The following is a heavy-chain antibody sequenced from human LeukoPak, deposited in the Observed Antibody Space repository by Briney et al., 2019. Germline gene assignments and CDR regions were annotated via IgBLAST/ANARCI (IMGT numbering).Heavy chain of an antibody. V-gene: IGHV3-21*01. CDR2: INIRSDYI. D-gene: IGHD2-15*01. Sequence: GGSLRLSCAASGFTFSSYSMNWVRQAPGKGLEWVSSINIRSDYIYYADSVKGRFTISRDNAKNSLYLQMNSLRAEDTAVYYCAGSIGSWYDPWGLGTMVTASS. J-gene: IGHJ5*02. CDR1: GFTFSSYS. CDR3: AGSIGSWYDP.